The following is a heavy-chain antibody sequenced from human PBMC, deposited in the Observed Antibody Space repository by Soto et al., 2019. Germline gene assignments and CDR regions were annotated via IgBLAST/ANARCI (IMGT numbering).Heavy chain of an antibody. V-gene: IGHV5-51*01. CDR1: GYSFTSYW. CDR2: IYPGDSDT. J-gene: IGHJ3*02. Sequence: GESLKISCKGSGYSFTSYWIGWVRQMPGKGLEWMGIIYPGDSDTRYSPSFQGQVTISADKSISTAYLQWSSLKASDTAMYCCARQKIKIFGVVKSVNAFDIWRQGTMVTVSS. CDR3: ARQKIKIFGVVKSVNAFDI. D-gene: IGHD3-3*01.